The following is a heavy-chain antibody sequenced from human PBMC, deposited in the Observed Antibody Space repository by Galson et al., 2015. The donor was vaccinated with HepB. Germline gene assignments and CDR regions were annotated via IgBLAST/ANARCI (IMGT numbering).Heavy chain of an antibody. D-gene: IGHD2/OR15-2a*01. J-gene: IGHJ4*02. V-gene: IGHV3-15*01. Sequence: SLRLSCAASGFTFNNAWMSWVRQAPGKGLEWVGRIKSKAEDGTTIYAAPVQGRFTISRDDSKNTLYLQMNSLTTEDTAVYYCATSLGFGYGDSTVAIDYWGQGTLVTVDS. CDR2: IKSKAEDGTT. CDR1: GFTFNNAW. CDR3: ATSLGFGYGDSTVAIDY.